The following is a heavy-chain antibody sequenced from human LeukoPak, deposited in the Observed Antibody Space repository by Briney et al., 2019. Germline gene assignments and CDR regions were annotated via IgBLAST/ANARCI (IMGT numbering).Heavy chain of an antibody. CDR3: AKWGGFGDH. J-gene: IGHJ4*02. CDR2: ITCSGDKS. CDR1: GFDFISNS. V-gene: IGHV3-23*01. Sequence: PGGSLRLSCVASGFDFISNSITWVRQTPGKRLEWVSGITCSGDKSWYVDSVKGRFTISRDNSKNTAYLEMSNLRVDDTAIYYCAKWGGFGDHWGQGTLVTVSS. D-gene: IGHD3-16*01.